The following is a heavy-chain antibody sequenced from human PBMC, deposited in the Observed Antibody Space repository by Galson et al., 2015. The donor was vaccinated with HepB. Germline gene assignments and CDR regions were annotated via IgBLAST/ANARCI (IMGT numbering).Heavy chain of an antibody. CDR2: IYYIGST. V-gene: IGHV4-30-4*01. D-gene: IGHD3-3*01. CDR3: ARGGDDFLSGYAHDVFDI. CDR1: GGSISSAEYH. J-gene: IGHJ3*02. Sequence: TLSLTCTVSGGSISSAEYHWNWIRQPLEKGLEWIGHIYYIGSTFYNPSLKNRLTMSVDTSKNQFSLKLSSMTAADTAVYYCARGGDDFLSGYAHDVFDIWGQGTMVTVSS.